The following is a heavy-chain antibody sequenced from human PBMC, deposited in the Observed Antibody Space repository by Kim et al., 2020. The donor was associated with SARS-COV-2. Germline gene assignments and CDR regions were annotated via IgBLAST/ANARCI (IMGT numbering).Heavy chain of an antibody. CDR1: GFTFSSYA. D-gene: IGHD2-2*01. CDR2: ISSNGGST. J-gene: IGHJ6*02. CDR3: ARGSCSSTSCRYYYYYGMDV. V-gene: IGHV3-64*01. Sequence: GGSLRLSCAASGFTFSSYAMHWVRQAPGKGLEYVSAISSNGGSTYYANSVKGRFTISRDNSKNTLYLQMGSLRAEDMAVYYCARGSCSSTSCRYYYYYGMDVWGQGTTVTVSS.